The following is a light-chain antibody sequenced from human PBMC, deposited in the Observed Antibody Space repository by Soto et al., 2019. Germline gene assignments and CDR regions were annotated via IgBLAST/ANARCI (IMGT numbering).Light chain of an antibody. CDR2: GNS. CDR1: SYKIGAGYV. J-gene: IGLJ1*01. V-gene: IGLV1-40*01. Sequence: QAGLTQPPSVSGAPGPWVTISCTGSSYKIGAGYVVHWYQQLPRTAPKLLIYGNSNRPSGVPDRFSGSKSGSSASRAITGLQAEDEADYYCQSYDSSLSGSYVFGTGTKVTVL. CDR3: QSYDSSLSGSYV.